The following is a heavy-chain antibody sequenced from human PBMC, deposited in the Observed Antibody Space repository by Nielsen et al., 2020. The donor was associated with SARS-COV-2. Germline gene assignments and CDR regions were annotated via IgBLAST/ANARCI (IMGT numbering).Heavy chain of an antibody. V-gene: IGHV3-49*04. J-gene: IGHJ4*02. Sequence: SLKLSCTASGFTFGDYAMIWVRQAPGKGLEWVGFIRSKAYGGTTEYAASVKGRFTISRDDSKSIAYLQMNSLKTEDTAVYYCTSACSGGSCYFFPRDHDYWGQGTLVTVSS. CDR3: TSACSGGSCYFFPRDHDY. CDR2: IRSKAYGGTT. CDR1: GFTFGDYA. D-gene: IGHD2-15*01.